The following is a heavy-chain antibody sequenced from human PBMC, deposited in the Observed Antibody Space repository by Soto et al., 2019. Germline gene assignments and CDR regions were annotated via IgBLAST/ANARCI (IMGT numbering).Heavy chain of an antibody. V-gene: IGHV1-69*12. Sequence: QVQLVQSGAEVKKPGSSVKVSCKASGGTFSSYAFSWVRQAPGQGLEWMGGIIPIFGTANYAQKFQGRVTITADESTSTAYMELSSLRSEDTAVYYCARVRVRFLEWLGSEGWGQGTLVTVYS. CDR2: IIPIFGTA. CDR1: GGTFSSYA. J-gene: IGHJ4*02. D-gene: IGHD3-3*01. CDR3: ARVRVRFLEWLGSEG.